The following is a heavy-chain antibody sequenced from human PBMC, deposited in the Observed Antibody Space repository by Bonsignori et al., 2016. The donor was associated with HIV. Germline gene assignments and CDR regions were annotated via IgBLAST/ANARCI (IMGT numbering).Heavy chain of an antibody. CDR3: ARDDQGDRGLN. D-gene: IGHD3/OR15-3a*01. J-gene: IGHJ1*01. V-gene: IGHV3-11*01. CDR2: VSSEGRKT. Sequence: WIRQPPGKGLEWISYVSSEGRKTYYSESVRGRFTISRDNAKNLVYLHMKSLRVEDTAIYYCARDDQGDRGLNWGQGTLVTVSS.